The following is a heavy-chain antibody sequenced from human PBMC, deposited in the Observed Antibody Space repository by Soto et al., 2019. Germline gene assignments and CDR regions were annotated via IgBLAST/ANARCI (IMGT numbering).Heavy chain of an antibody. CDR1: GFTFCSYG. J-gene: IGHJ4*02. D-gene: IGHD6-13*01. Sequence: GGSLRLSCAASGFTFCSYGMHWVRQAPGKGLEWVAVISYDGSNKYYADSVKGRFTISRDNSKNTLYLQMNSLRAEDTAVYYCAKDSRSSSWYSGIDYWGQGTLVTVSS. CDR3: AKDSRSSSWYSGIDY. V-gene: IGHV3-30*18. CDR2: ISYDGSNK.